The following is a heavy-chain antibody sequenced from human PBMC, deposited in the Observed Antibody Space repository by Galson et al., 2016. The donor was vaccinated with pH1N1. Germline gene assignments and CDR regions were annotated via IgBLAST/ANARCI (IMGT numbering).Heavy chain of an antibody. CDR2: IYPGDSDT. V-gene: IGHV5-51*01. D-gene: IGHD3-3*01. CDR3: ARWGGEFYDFWSGSDDY. Sequence: QSGAEVTKPGESLKISCKGSGSSFTSYWIGWVRQMPGKGLEWMGIIYPGDSDTRYSPSFQGQVTISADKSISTAYLQWSSLKASDTAMYYCARWGGEFYDFWSGSDDYWGQGTLVTVSS. J-gene: IGHJ4*02. CDR1: GSSFTSYW.